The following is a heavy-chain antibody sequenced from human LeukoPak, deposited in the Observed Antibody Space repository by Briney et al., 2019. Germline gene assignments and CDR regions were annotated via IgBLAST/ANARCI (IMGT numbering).Heavy chain of an antibody. J-gene: IGHJ4*02. CDR3: ARDRDFPRDCFDS. D-gene: IGHD2-21*02. CDR1: GFTFSNYA. V-gene: IGHV3-23*01. CDR2: INAAGDGT. Sequence: GGSLRLSCAASGFTFSNYALSWVRQPPGKGLEWVAAINAAGDGTWYPDSVKGRFTISRDRSKNTVYLQMNSLRVEDTALYYCARDRDFPRDCFDSWGQGTLVTVSS.